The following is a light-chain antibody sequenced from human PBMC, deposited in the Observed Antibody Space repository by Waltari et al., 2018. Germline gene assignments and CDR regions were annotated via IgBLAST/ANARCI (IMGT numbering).Light chain of an antibody. CDR3: QQRHDWPLN. CDR1: QSVRSY. CDR2: DAS. Sequence: EIPLTQSPVTLSVSPGERATLSCKASQSVRSYLAWYQQKPGQAPRLLIYDASNRASGIPARFSGSGSGTDFTLTISNVEPEDFAVYYCQQRHDWPLNFGGGTKLEIK. J-gene: IGKJ4*01. V-gene: IGKV3-11*01.